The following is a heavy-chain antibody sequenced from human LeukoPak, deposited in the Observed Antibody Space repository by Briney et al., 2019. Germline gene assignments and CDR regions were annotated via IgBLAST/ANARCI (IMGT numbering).Heavy chain of an antibody. CDR3: ARGGRIVGASGLMFDY. Sequence: ASVTVSFKASVYTFTDYYMHWVRQAPGQGGEGMGWINPNSGGTHYAQKFQGRVTMTRDTSISTAYMELSRLTSDDTAVYYCARGGRIVGASGLMFDYWGQETLITVSS. D-gene: IGHD1-26*01. V-gene: IGHV1-2*02. CDR2: INPNSGGT. J-gene: IGHJ4*02. CDR1: VYTFTDYY.